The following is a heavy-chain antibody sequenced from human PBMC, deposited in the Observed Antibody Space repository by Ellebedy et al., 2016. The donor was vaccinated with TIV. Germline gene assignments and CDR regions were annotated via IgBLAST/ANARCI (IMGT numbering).Heavy chain of an antibody. D-gene: IGHD3-22*01. CDR2: ISSSSGYI. V-gene: IGHV3-21*01. Sequence: GESLKISCAASGFTFSSYSMNWVRQAPGKGLEWVSSISSSSGYIYYADSVKGRFTISRDDSKNTLYLQINSLKTEDTALYYCARDSGYDSSGYLPSHWGQGTLVTVSS. J-gene: IGHJ4*02. CDR1: GFTFSSYS. CDR3: ARDSGYDSSGYLPSH.